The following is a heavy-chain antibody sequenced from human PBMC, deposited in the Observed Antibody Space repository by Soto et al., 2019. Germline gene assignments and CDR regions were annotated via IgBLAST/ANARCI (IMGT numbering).Heavy chain of an antibody. CDR1: GGSISTVGHY. CDR3: ARATGTLRSRNCDY. Sequence: QVQLQESGPKLVKPSQTLSLTCSVSGGSISTVGHYWTWIRQPPGKGLEWIGSIYHTGSTYYSKSLRSRLTMSVDTSKSQFSLRPSSVTAADTAVYYCARATGTLRSRNCDYWGQGSLVTVSS. D-gene: IGHD1-1*01. V-gene: IGHV4-31*03. CDR2: IYHTGST. J-gene: IGHJ4*02.